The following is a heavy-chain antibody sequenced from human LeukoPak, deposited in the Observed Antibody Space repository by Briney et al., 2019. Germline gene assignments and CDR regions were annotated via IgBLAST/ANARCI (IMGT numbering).Heavy chain of an antibody. V-gene: IGHV3-66*01. J-gene: IGHJ4*02. Sequence: PGGSLRLSCAASGFSVSSSYMSWVRQAPGKGLEWVSLIYSGGSTYYADSVKGGFTISRDNSKNTMFLQMNSLRDEDTAVYYCARVIEARHFDYWGQGTLVTVSS. CDR1: GFSVSSSY. D-gene: IGHD6-6*01. CDR2: IYSGGST. CDR3: ARVIEARHFDY.